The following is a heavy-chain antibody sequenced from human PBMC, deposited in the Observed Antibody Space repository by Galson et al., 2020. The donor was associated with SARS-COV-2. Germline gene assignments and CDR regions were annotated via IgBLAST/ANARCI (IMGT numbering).Heavy chain of an antibody. Sequence: GGSLRLSCAASGFTFSSYAMSWVRQAPGKGLEWVSGISGSGGSTHYADSVKGRFTISRDNSKSTLYLQMNSLRAEDTAVYYCAKWVAVAATLWFDPWGQGTPVTVSS. CDR3: AKWVAVAATLWFDP. J-gene: IGHJ5*02. D-gene: IGHD2-15*01. V-gene: IGHV3-23*01. CDR1: GFTFSSYA. CDR2: ISGSGGST.